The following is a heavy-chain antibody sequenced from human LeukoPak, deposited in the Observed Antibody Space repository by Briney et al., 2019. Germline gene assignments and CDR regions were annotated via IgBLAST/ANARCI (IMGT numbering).Heavy chain of an antibody. J-gene: IGHJ3*02. Sequence: GGSLRLSCAASGFTFSSYSMNWVRQAPGQGLEWVSSISSSSSYIYYAASVKGRFTISRDNTKNSLYLQMNSLRAEDTAVYYCARFRAMASDAFDIWGQGTMVTVSS. D-gene: IGHD6-19*01. CDR2: ISSSSSYI. CDR1: GFTFSSYS. V-gene: IGHV3-21*01. CDR3: ARFRAMASDAFDI.